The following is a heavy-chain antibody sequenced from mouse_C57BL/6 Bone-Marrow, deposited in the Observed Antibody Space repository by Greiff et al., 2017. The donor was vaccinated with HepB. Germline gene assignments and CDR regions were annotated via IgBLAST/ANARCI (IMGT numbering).Heavy chain of an antibody. D-gene: IGHD2-4*01. CDR1: GYSITSGYY. CDR2: ISYDGSN. V-gene: IGHV3-6*01. CDR3: ARGSTMITTYFDY. J-gene: IGHJ2*01. Sequence: EVQVVESGPGLVKPSQSLSLTCSVTGYSITSGYYWNWIRQFPGNKLEWMGYISYDGSNNYNPSLKNRISITRDTSKNQFFLKLNSVTTEDTATYYCARGSTMITTYFDYWGQGTTLTVSS.